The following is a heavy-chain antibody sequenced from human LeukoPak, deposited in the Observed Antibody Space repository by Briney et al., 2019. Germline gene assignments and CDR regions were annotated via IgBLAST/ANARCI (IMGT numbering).Heavy chain of an antibody. D-gene: IGHD3-10*01. CDR2: ISSSSSYI. CDR1: GFTFSSYS. V-gene: IGHV3-21*01. J-gene: IGHJ4*02. Sequence: GGSLRLSCAASGFTFSSYSMNWVRQAPGKGLEWVSSISSSSSYIYYADSVKGRFTISRDNAKNSLYLQMNSLRAEDTAVYYCAGGGYYGSGSYSGFDYWGQGTLVTVSS. CDR3: AGGGYYGSGSYSGFDY.